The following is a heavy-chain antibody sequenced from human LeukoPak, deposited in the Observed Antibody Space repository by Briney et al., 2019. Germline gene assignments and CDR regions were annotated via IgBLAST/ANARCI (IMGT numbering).Heavy chain of an antibody. J-gene: IGHJ3*02. V-gene: IGHV3-7*01. CDR1: GFTFSNYW. CDR2: IKEDGSEK. CDR3: GSACGGDCYSLRASGAFDI. Sequence: GGSLRLSCAASGFTFSNYWMTWVRQAPGTGLEWVANIKEDGSEKYYVDSVKGRFTISRDNAKNSLYLQMNSLRAEDTAVYYCGSACGGDCYSLRASGAFDIWGQGTMVTVSS. D-gene: IGHD2-21*02.